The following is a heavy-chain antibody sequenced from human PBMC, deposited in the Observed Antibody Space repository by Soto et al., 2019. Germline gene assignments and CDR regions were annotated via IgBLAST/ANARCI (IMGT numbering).Heavy chain of an antibody. Sequence: QVQLAQSGAEVRSPGSSVKVSCRASGVSFSDSAFSWLRQAPGQGLEWVGGIIPMFAATKYAQAFQGRVTITADASTRTVYLALSSLTSGDSAVYFCARGGIVAVPAALSSYDDYTHYRFDSGGQGNLVSVS. D-gene: IGHD2-2*01. CDR1: GVSFSDSA. V-gene: IGHV1-69*01. CDR3: ARGGIVAVPAALSSYDDYTHYRFDS. J-gene: IGHJ4*02. CDR2: IIPMFAAT.